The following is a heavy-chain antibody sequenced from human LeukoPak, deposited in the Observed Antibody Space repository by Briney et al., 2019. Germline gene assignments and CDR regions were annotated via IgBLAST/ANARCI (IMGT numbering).Heavy chain of an antibody. V-gene: IGHV3-21*01. CDR3: RFGDFNDY. J-gene: IGHJ4*02. CDR1: GFTFSTYR. Sequence: GGSLRLSCAASGFTFSTYRMHWVRQAPGKGLEWVSSITSSSSSMSYADSLKGRFTISRDNAKNSLYLQMNNLSAEDTAVYYCRFGDFNDYWGQGTLVTVSS. CDR2: ITSSSSSM. D-gene: IGHD3-10*01.